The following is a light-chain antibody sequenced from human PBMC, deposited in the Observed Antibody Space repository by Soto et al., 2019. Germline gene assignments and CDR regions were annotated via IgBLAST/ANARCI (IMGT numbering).Light chain of an antibody. J-gene: IGKJ2*01. V-gene: IGKV1-33*01. Sequence: IQMTQSPSSLSASVGDSVTITCQASQDISIYLHWYQQHPGKAPKLLIYDASNLEAGVPSRFSGSGSGTHFPLTISRLQPEDFATYYCQQYETLYTFGPGTKLEI. CDR2: DAS. CDR3: QQYETLYT. CDR1: QDISIY.